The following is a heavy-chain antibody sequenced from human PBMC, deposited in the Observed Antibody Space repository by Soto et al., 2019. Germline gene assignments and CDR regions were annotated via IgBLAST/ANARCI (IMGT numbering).Heavy chain of an antibody. Sequence: QVQLVQSGAEVKKPGSSVQVSCKTSGVSFNNNGIGWVRQAPGHGLEWMGGVSPPFRTSNYARKFQGRIPITADATTGTVNMELSSLTSEDTAQYYCARVLYYGSGSYSPYGMDVWGQGTTVTVSS. CDR3: ARVLYYGSGSYSPYGMDV. CDR2: VSPPFRTS. J-gene: IGHJ6*02. CDR1: GVSFNNNG. D-gene: IGHD3-10*01. V-gene: IGHV1-69*01.